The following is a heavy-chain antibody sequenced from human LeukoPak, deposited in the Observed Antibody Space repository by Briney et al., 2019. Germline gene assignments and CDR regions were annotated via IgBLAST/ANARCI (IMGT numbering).Heavy chain of an antibody. CDR1: GDSLSGFS. D-gene: IGHD6-19*01. CDR2: IYVGGSS. J-gene: IGHJ4*02. V-gene: IGHV4-4*07. Sequence: SETLSLTCTVSGDSLSGFSWNWIRQSAGKGLEWIGRIYVGGSSNYNPSLRGRVTMSVDMSTNQFSLKLRTLTAADTATYYCARVSPVTVAGFDYWGQGVRVAVSS. CDR3: ARVSPVTVAGFDY.